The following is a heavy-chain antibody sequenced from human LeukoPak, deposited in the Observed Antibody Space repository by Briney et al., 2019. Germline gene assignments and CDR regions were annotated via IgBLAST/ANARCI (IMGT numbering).Heavy chain of an antibody. J-gene: IGHJ3*02. CDR1: GGSISSSSYY. D-gene: IGHD3-16*02. Sequence: SETLSLTCTVSGGSISSSSYYWGWIRQPPGKGLEWIGSIYYSGSTYYNPSLKSRVTISVDTSKNQFSLKLSSVTAADTAVYYCARHRSDDYVWGSYRYAFDIWGQGTMVTVSS. CDR3: ARHRSDDYVWGSYRYAFDI. CDR2: IYYSGST. V-gene: IGHV4-39*01.